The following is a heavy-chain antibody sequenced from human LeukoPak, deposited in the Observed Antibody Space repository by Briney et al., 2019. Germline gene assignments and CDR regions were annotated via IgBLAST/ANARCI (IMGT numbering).Heavy chain of an antibody. CDR3: ARKEARNRMWFDP. CDR1: GGSFSSGSYY. D-gene: IGHD1-14*01. Sequence: SETLSLTCTVSGGSFSSGSYYWRWIRQPPGKGLEWIVYIYYSGSTNYNPSLKSRVTISVDTSKNQFSLKLSSVTAADTAVYYCARKEARNRMWFDPWGQGTLVTVSS. V-gene: IGHV4-61*01. CDR2: IYYSGST. J-gene: IGHJ5*02.